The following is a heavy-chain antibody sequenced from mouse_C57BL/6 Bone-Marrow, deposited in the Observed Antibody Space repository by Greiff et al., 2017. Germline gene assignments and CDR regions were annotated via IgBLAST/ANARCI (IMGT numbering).Heavy chain of an antibody. CDR2: IDPSDSYT. Sequence: QVQLQQPGAELVKPGASVKLSCKASGYTFTSYWMQWVKQRPGQGLEWIGEIDPSDSYTNYNQKFKGKATLTVDTSSSTAYMQLSSLTSEDSAVYYCARKLYGMDYWGQGTSVTVSS. CDR1: GYTFTSYW. V-gene: IGHV1-50*01. CDR3: ARKLYGMDY. J-gene: IGHJ4*01. D-gene: IGHD2-12*01.